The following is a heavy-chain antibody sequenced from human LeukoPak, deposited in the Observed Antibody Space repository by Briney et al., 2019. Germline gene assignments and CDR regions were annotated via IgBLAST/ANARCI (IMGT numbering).Heavy chain of an antibody. D-gene: IGHD6-13*01. J-gene: IGHJ4*02. Sequence: SETLSLTCTVSGGSISSYYWSWIRQPAGKGLEWIGRIYSTGSTNYNPSLKSRVTLSVDTSKNQFSLRLRSVTAADTAVYYCARQIASAGTAGFDFWGQGALVTVSS. CDR2: IYSTGST. CDR1: GGSISSYY. CDR3: ARQIASAGTAGFDF. V-gene: IGHV4-4*07.